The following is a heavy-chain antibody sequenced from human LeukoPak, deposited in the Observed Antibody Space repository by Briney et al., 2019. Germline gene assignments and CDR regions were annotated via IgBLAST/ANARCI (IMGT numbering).Heavy chain of an antibody. CDR2: IYYSGST. J-gene: IGHJ3*02. V-gene: IGHV4-30-4*08. Sequence: PSEALSLPCTVSGGSIRSGDYYWRWPRQPPGKGLEWIEYIYYSGSTYYNPSLKSRVTISVDTSKNQFSLKLSSVTAADTAVYYCAREPPTFWSGYSDAFDIWGQGTMVTVSS. CDR1: GGSIRSGDYY. D-gene: IGHD3-3*01. CDR3: AREPPTFWSGYSDAFDI.